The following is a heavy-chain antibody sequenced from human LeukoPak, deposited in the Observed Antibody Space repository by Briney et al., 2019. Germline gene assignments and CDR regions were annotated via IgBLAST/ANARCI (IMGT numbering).Heavy chain of an antibody. J-gene: IGHJ5*02. V-gene: IGHV1-69*13. CDR2: IIPIFGTA. CDR1: GGTFSSYA. CDR3: ARVPVWFGESNWFDP. Sequence: GASVKVSCKASGGTFSSYAISWVRQAPGQRLEWMGGIIPIFGTANYAQKFQGRVTITADESTSTAYMELSSLRSEDTAVYYCARVPVWFGESNWFDPWGQGTLVTVSS. D-gene: IGHD3-10*01.